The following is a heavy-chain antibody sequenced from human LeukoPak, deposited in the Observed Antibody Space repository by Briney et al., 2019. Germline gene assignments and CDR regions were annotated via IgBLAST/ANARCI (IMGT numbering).Heavy chain of an antibody. Sequence: GGSLRLSCAASGFTFSSYGMHLVRQAPGKGLEWVAFIRYDGSNKYYADSVKGRFTISRDNSKNTLYLQMNSLRAEDTAVYYCAKEPLYCGGDCYEPFDYWGQGTLVTVSP. CDR3: AKEPLYCGGDCYEPFDY. J-gene: IGHJ4*02. CDR2: IRYDGSNK. D-gene: IGHD2-21*02. V-gene: IGHV3-30*02. CDR1: GFTFSSYG.